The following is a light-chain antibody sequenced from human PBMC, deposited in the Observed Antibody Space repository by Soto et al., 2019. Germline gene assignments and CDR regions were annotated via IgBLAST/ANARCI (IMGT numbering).Light chain of an antibody. Sequence: QSALTQPASVSGSPGQSITISCTGTSSDVGSYNLVSWYQHHPGKAPRLMIYEVNKRPSGVSDRFSGSKSGNTASLTISGLQAEDEAYYYCCSYVGDGTYVVFGGGTKLTVL. CDR3: CSYVGDGTYVV. CDR1: SSDVGSYNL. V-gene: IGLV2-23*02. J-gene: IGLJ2*01. CDR2: EVN.